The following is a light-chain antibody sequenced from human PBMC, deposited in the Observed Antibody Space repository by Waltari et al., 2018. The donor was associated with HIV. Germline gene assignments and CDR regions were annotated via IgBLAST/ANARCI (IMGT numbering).Light chain of an antibody. CDR3: CSYASSTTLDV. CDR1: SSDVGVYNY. V-gene: IGLV2-14*01. J-gene: IGLJ2*01. CDR2: EVS. Sequence: HSALTQPASVAGSPGQSITISCTGTSSDVGVYNYPFWYLQHPGKAPKLLIYEVSNRPSGISNRFPGSKSGNTASLTISGLQAEDEADYYCCSYASSTTLDVFGGGTKLTVL.